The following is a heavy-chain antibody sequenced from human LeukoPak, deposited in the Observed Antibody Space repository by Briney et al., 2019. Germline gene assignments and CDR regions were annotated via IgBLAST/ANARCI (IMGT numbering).Heavy chain of an antibody. Sequence: GGSLRLSCAASGFTFSSYSMNWVRQAPGKGLEWVSSISSSSSYIYYADSVKGRFTISRDNAKNSLYLQMNSLRAEDTAVYYCARDSNSYYDILTGYYPEGIFDYWGQGTLVTVSS. V-gene: IGHV3-21*01. CDR1: GFTFSSYS. CDR2: ISSSSSYI. CDR3: ARDSNSYYDILTGYYPEGIFDY. J-gene: IGHJ4*02. D-gene: IGHD3-9*01.